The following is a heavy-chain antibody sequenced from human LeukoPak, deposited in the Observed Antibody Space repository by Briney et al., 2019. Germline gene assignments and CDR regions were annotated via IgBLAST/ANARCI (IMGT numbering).Heavy chain of an antibody. V-gene: IGHV1-18*04. CDR1: GYTFTSYG. CDR3: ARSSTTTYYDILTGYYDLNGFDP. D-gene: IGHD3-9*01. Sequence: ASVKVSCKASGYTFTSYGISWVRQAPGQGLEWMGWISAYNGNTNYAQKLQGRVTMTTDTSTSTAYMELRSLRSDDTAVYYCARSSTTTYYDILTGYYDLNGFDPWGQGTLVTVSS. J-gene: IGHJ5*02. CDR2: ISAYNGNT.